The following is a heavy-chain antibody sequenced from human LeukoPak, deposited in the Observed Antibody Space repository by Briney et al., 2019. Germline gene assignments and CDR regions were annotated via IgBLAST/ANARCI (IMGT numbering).Heavy chain of an antibody. D-gene: IGHD2-8*01. CDR3: ARGESTYALPIRCDY. J-gene: IGHJ4*02. Sequence: GGSLSLFCAASGFSFITYEINWIRQAPGKGLEWVSYISSYDKTTYAGSVKGRFTISRDNAKKTVYLQMNSLRAEDTAVYYCARGESTYALPIRCDYWGQGTLLTVSS. V-gene: IGHV3-48*03. CDR2: ISSYDKTT. CDR1: GFSFITYE.